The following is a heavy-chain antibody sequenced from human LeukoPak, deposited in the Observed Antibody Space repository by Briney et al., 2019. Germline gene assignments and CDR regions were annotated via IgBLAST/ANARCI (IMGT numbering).Heavy chain of an antibody. CDR1: NGSMTSDSYY. CDR2: IFYSGKT. D-gene: IGHD2-2*03. J-gene: IGHJ5*02. Sequence: SETLSLTCTVSNGSMTSDSYYWAWVRQPPGKGLEWIGTIFYSGKTYYSASLKSRVTVSLDTSKKNFSLRLSCVTAADTAVYYWARLWIVAAWFDAWGQGALVTVSS. CDR3: ARLWIVAAWFDA. V-gene: IGHV4-39*02.